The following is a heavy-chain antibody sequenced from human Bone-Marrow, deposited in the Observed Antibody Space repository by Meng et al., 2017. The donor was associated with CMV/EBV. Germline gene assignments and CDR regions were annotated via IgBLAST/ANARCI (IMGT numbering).Heavy chain of an antibody. CDR2: INNDGSST. CDR3: ARDTRDYTGWYP. Sequence: RGSLRLSCAASGFTFNSYWMHWVRQAPGKGLVWVSRINNDGSSTSYADSVKGRFTISRDNAKNTLYLQMNSLRAEDTAVYYCARDTRDYTGWYPWGQGTLVTVSS. D-gene: IGHD6-19*01. CDR1: GFTFNSYW. J-gene: IGHJ5*02. V-gene: IGHV3-74*01.